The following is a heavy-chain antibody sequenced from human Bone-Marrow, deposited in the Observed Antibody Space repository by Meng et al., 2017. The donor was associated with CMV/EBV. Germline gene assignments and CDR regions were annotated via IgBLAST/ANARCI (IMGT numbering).Heavy chain of an antibody. CDR3: ARHLRGYSWPKSD. D-gene: IGHD1-26*01. J-gene: IGHJ4*02. V-gene: IGHV4-39*01. Sequence: SETLSLTCTVSDVSINNSSFFWGWIRQPPGKGLEWIGSLFHSGDTYSNPSLRSRVAISLDTSKNQFSLRLNSVTATDTAVYYCARHLRGYSWPKSDWGQGTRVTGYS. CDR2: LFHSGDT. CDR1: DVSINNSSFF.